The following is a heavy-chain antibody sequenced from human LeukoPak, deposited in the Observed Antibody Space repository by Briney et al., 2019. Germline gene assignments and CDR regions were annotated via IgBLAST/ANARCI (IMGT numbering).Heavy chain of an antibody. J-gene: IGHJ6*02. D-gene: IGHD3-22*01. CDR2: IIPIFGTA. CDR3: ARDPSYYYDSSGYYPPYYYGMDV. Sequence: SVKVSCKASGYTFTSYGISWVRQAPGQGLEWMGGIIPIFGTANYAQKFQGRVTITADESTSTAYTELSSLRSEDTAVYYCARDPSYYYDSSGYYPPYYYGMDVWGQGTTVTVSS. CDR1: GYTFTSYG. V-gene: IGHV1-69*13.